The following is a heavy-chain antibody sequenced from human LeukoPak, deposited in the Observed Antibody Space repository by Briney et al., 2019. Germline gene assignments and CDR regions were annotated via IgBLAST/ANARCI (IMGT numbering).Heavy chain of an antibody. V-gene: IGHV3-48*04. CDR1: GYTFSDFS. Sequence: GGSLTLSCAASGYTFSDFSVNWVRQAPGKGLEWISYMSSTGNTIYYAESVKGRFTVSRDSANNSMSLQMTSLRAEDSAVYYCARSSSYFTYFDLWGRDTLVTVSS. J-gene: IGHJ2*01. CDR3: ARSSSYFTYFDL. CDR2: MSSTGNTI. D-gene: IGHD2/OR15-2a*01.